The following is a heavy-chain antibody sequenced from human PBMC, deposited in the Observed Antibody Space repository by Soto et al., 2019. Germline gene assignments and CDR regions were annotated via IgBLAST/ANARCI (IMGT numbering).Heavy chain of an antibody. CDR1: GGTFSSYA. CDR2: IIPICGTA. D-gene: IGHD6-13*01. V-gene: IGHV1-69*01. CDR3: ARALSGGQQLVVGWFDT. Sequence: QVQLVQSGAEVKKPGSSVKVSCKASGGTFSSYAISWVRQAPGQGLEWMGGIIPICGTANYAQKFQGRVTITADESTSTAYMELSSLGSEDTAVYYCARALSGGQQLVVGWFDTWGQGTLVTVSS. J-gene: IGHJ5*02.